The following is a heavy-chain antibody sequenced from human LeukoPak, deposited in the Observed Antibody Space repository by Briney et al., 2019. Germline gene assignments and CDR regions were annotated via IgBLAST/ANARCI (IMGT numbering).Heavy chain of an antibody. D-gene: IGHD5-18*01. CDR3: ARDTGGGYSCYDC. V-gene: IGHV3-7*01. Sequence: GGSLRLSRAASGFTFSHYWMTWIRQTPGKGLEWVANIKPDGSDKYYVDSVKGRFTISRDNAKNSLHLQMNSLRVEDTAVYYCARDTGGGYSCYDCWGQGTLVTVSP. CDR1: GFTFSHYW. J-gene: IGHJ4*02. CDR2: IKPDGSDK.